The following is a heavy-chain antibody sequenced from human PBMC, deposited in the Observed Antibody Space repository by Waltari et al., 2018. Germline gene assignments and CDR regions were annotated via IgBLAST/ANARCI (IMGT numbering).Heavy chain of an antibody. V-gene: IGHV5-51*03. Sequence: DVQLAQSGAEVKKAGESLKISCKGSGYSFTTYWIVWVRQMPGKGLEWMGIIYPGDSDTRYSPSFQGQVTISVDKSITTAYLQWSSLKASDTAIYFCARRDRGGSVSNYFDYWGQGTLVTVSS. D-gene: IGHD3-10*01. J-gene: IGHJ4*02. CDR3: ARRDRGGSVSNYFDY. CDR2: IYPGDSDT. CDR1: GYSFTTYW.